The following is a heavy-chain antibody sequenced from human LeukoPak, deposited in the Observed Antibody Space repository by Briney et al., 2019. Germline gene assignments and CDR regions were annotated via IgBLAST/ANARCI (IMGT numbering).Heavy chain of an antibody. CDR2: INPGDSDT. CDR3: ARQPGAGWFDP. Sequence: GESLKISCQASGYSFTSSWIGWSRQMPGKGLEWMAIINPGDSDTRYSPSFQGQVTISADKSISTVYLQWGSLKASDTAMYYCARQPGAGWFDPWGQGTLVTVSS. J-gene: IGHJ5*02. CDR1: GYSFTSSW. V-gene: IGHV5-51*01. D-gene: IGHD3-10*01.